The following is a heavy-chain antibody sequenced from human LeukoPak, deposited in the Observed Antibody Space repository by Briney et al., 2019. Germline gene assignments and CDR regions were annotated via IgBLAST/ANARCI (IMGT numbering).Heavy chain of an antibody. V-gene: IGHV3-48*02. J-gene: IGHJ6*02. CDR3: ASVWLARYCSGGSCYYYYYGMDV. CDR2: ISSSSSTI. CDR1: GFTFSSYS. Sequence: GGSLRLSCAASGFTFSSYSMKWVRQAPGKGLEWVSYISSSSSTIYYADSVKGRFTISRDNAKNSLYLQMNSLRDEDTAVYYCASVWLARYCSGGSCYYYYYGMDVWGQGTTVTVSS. D-gene: IGHD2-15*01.